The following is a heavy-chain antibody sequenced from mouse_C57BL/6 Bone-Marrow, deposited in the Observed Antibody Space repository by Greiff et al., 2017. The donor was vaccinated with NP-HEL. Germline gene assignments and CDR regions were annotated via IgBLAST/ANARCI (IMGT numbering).Heavy chain of an antibody. Sequence: EVHLVESGGGLVKPGGSLKLSCAASGITFSDYGMHWVRQAPEKGLEWVAYISSGSSTIYYADTVKGRFTISRDNAKNTLFLQMTSLRSEDTAMYYCAIDGYYDYWGQGTTLTVSS. CDR3: AIDGYYDY. V-gene: IGHV5-17*01. CDR2: ISSGSSTI. J-gene: IGHJ2*01. D-gene: IGHD2-3*01. CDR1: GITFSDYG.